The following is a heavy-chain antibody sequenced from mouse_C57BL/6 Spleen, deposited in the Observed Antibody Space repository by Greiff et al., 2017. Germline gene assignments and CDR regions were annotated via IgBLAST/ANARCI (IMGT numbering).Heavy chain of an antibody. Sequence: QVQLKESGPGLVAPSQSLSITCTASGFSLTSYGVSWVRQPPGKGLEWLGVIWGDGSSNYHSALISSLSISKDNPKSQDFLKLNSLQTDDTTTYYCAACYGSRYWYFDVWGTGTTVTVSS. CDR2: IWGDGSS. D-gene: IGHD1-1*01. V-gene: IGHV2-3*01. CDR3: AACYGSRYWYFDV. CDR1: GFSLTSYG. J-gene: IGHJ1*03.